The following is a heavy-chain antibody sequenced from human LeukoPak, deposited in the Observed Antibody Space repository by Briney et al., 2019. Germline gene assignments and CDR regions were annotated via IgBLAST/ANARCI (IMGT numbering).Heavy chain of an antibody. CDR2: ISKDGSDK. D-gene: IGHD1-7*01. CDR1: GFTFSRHG. J-gene: IGHJ4*02. Sequence: GGSLRLSCAPSGFTFSRHGMHWVRQAPGKGLEWVAVISKDGSDKYYPGSVRGRFTISRDNSKNTIYLQMDSLRAEDTAIYYCARDYWWNYDYWGQGTLVTVSS. V-gene: IGHV3-30*03. CDR3: ARDYWWNYDY.